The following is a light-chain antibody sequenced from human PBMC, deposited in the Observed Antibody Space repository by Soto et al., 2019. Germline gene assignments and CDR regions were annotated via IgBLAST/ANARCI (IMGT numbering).Light chain of an antibody. CDR1: QGLGTN. V-gene: IGKV3-15*01. Sequence: TVMTQSPATLSVSPGERATLSCRASQGLGTNLAWYQQRPGQAPRLLIYAASTRATGVPALFSGSGSETEFTLTITTLQSEDFAVYYCQQYNHWPLSFGVGTKVEIK. CDR2: AAS. CDR3: QQYNHWPLS. J-gene: IGKJ4*01.